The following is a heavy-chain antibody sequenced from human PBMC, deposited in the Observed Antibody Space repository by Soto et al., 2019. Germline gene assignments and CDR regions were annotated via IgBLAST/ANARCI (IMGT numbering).Heavy chain of an antibody. CDR2: ISSSSSYI. J-gene: IGHJ3*02. CDR3: ARDRITMVRGVTDSGAFDI. D-gene: IGHD3-10*01. V-gene: IGHV3-21*01. Sequence: GGSLRLSCAASGFTFSSYSMNWVRQAPGKGLEWVSSISSSSSYIYYADSVKGRFTISRDNAKNSLYLQMNSLRAEDTAVYYCARDRITMVRGVTDSGAFDIWGQGTMVTVSS. CDR1: GFTFSSYS.